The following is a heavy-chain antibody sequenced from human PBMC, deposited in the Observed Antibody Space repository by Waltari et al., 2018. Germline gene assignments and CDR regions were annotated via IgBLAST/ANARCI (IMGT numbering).Heavy chain of an antibody. CDR2: IYYTGST. V-gene: IGHV4-59*01. J-gene: IGHJ5*02. CDR3: ARGGGGDWEWFDP. CDR1: GGSISAFY. D-gene: IGHD2-21*02. Sequence: QVQLQESGPSLLKPSETLSLICTVSGGSISAFYWSWVLQPPGKGLDCIGYIYYTGSTNFNPSLKSRFTMSVDTSKNQFSLKLSSVTAADTAFYYCARGGGGDWEWFDPWGQGTLVTVSS.